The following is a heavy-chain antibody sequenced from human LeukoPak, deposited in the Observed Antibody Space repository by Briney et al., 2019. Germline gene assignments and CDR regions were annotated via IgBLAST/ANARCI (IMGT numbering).Heavy chain of an antibody. D-gene: IGHD5-12*01. CDR3: AREGGYDHHFDY. Sequence: GASVKVSCKASGYTFTNYAISWVRQAPGQGLEWMGWISVYNGNTNYAQSLQGRVTMTADTSTSTAYMELSRLRSDDTAVYYCAREGGYDHHFDYWGQGTLVTVSS. J-gene: IGHJ4*02. CDR1: GYTFTNYA. CDR2: ISVYNGNT. V-gene: IGHV1-18*01.